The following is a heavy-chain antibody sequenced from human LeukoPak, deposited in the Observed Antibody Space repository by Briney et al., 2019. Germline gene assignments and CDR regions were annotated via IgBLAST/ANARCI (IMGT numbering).Heavy chain of an antibody. Sequence: GGSLRLSCAASGFTFSRNWMNWVRQAPGKGLEWVANIKQDGSEKYYVGSVKGRFTISRDNARNSLYLQVNSLRAEDTAVYYCAREFFGADYFDFWGQGTLVTVSS. V-gene: IGHV3-7*05. CDR1: GFTFSRNW. D-gene: IGHD3-3*01. CDR2: IKQDGSEK. CDR3: AREFFGADYFDF. J-gene: IGHJ4*02.